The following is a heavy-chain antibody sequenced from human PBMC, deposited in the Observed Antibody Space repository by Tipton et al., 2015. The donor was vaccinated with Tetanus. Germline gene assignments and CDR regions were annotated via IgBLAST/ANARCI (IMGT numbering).Heavy chain of an antibody. CDR2: IYYSGST. J-gene: IGHJ4*02. CDR3: ARDRGVSRGVDY. D-gene: IGHD3-10*01. V-gene: IGHV4-39*07. CDR1: GGSISSSSYY. Sequence: TLSLTCTVSGGSISSSSYYWGWIRQPPGKGVEWIGSIYYSGSTYYNPSLKSRVTISVDTSKNQFSLKLSSVTAADTAVYYCARDRGVSRGVDYWGQGTLVTVSS.